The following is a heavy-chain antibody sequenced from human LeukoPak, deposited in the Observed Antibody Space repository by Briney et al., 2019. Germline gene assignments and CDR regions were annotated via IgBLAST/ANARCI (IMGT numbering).Heavy chain of an antibody. CDR2: ISGSDGST. CDR3: ARPRGAGRLVAAIGAFDI. CDR1: GFTFSSYV. V-gene: IGHV3-23*01. Sequence: GGSLRLSCAASGFTFSSYVMSWARQAPGKGLDWVSGISGSDGSTYYADSVKGRFTISRDNSKNTLYLQMNSLRAEDTAVYYCARPRGAGRLVAAIGAFDIWGQGTMVTVSS. J-gene: IGHJ3*02. D-gene: IGHD2-15*01.